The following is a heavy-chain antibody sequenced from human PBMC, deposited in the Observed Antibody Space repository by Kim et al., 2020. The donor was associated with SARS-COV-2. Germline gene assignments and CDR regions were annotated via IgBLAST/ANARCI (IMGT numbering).Heavy chain of an antibody. J-gene: IGHJ4*02. V-gene: IGHV3-23*01. D-gene: IGHD6-19*01. CDR2: ISGSGGST. Sequence: GGSLRLSCAASGFTFSSYAMSWVRQAPVKGLEWVSAISGSGGSTYYADSVKGRFTISRDNSKNTLYLQMNSLRAEDTAVYYCAKAYSSGWYGSDYWGQGTLVTVSS. CDR1: GFTFSSYA. CDR3: AKAYSSGWYGSDY.